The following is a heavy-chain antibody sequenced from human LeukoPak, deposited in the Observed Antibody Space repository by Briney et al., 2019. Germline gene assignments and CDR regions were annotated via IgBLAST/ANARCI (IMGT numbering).Heavy chain of an antibody. Sequence: GGSLRLSCAASGVTFSHLYLHWVRQAPGKGLVWVSRINGDGTSTIYADSVKGRFTISRDNAKSTVYLQMNSLRAEDTAVYYCAMTGIGGDLFIWGQGTMVTVSS. CDR1: GVTFSHLY. V-gene: IGHV3-74*01. J-gene: IGHJ3*02. CDR2: INGDGTST. D-gene: IGHD3-10*01. CDR3: AMTGIGGDLFI.